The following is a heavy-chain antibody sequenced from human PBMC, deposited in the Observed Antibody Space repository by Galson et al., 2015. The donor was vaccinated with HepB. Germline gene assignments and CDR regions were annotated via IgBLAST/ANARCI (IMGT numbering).Heavy chain of an antibody. CDR1: GFTFSSYA. D-gene: IGHD3-9*01. CDR3: ARGDVYDILTGYGDAFDI. V-gene: IGHV3-23*01. CDR2: ISGSGGSI. J-gene: IGHJ3*02. Sequence: SLRLSCAASGFTFSSYAMSWVRQAPGKGLEWVSAISGSGGSIYYADSVKGRFTISRDNAKNSLYLQMNSLRAEDTAVYYCARGDVYDILTGYGDAFDIWGQGTMVTVSS.